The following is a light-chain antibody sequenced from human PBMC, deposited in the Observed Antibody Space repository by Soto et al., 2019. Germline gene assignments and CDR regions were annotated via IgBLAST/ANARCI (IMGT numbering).Light chain of an antibody. CDR3: QQDNNYPRT. CDR1: QAISRS. V-gene: IGKV1-9*01. J-gene: IGKJ5*01. CDR2: AAS. Sequence: DIQLTQSPSFLSASVGDRVTITCRASQAISRSLVWYQQRPGRAPEVLIYAASSLQSGVPSRFSGSGSGTEFTLTIFSLQPEDFATYYCQQDNNYPRTFGHGTRLDIK.